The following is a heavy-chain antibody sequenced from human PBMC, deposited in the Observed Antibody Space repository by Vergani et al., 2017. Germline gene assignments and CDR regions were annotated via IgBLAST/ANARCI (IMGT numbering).Heavy chain of an antibody. CDR1: GFTFSSYA. V-gene: IGHV3-30*01. J-gene: IGHJ4*02. CDR2: ISYDGSNK. Sequence: QVQLVESGGGVVQPGRSLRLSCAASGFTFSSYAMHWVRQAPGKGLEWVAVISYDGSNKYYADSVKGRFTISRDNSKNTLYLQMNSLRAEDTAVYYCASAPGTVAGTGIDYWGQGTLVTVSS. D-gene: IGHD6-19*01. CDR3: ASAPGTVAGTGIDY.